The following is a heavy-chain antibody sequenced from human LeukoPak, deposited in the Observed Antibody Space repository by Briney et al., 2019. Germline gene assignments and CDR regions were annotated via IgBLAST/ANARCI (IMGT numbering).Heavy chain of an antibody. J-gene: IGHJ6*03. CDR1: GGSFSGYY. CDR2: INHSGST. D-gene: IGHD2/OR15-2a*01. Sequence: PSETLSLTCAVYGGSFSGYYWSWIRQPPGKGLEWIGEINHSGSTNYNPSLKSRVTISVDTSENQFSLKLSSVTAADTAVYYCARVSNDYYYMDVWGKGTTVTVSS. V-gene: IGHV4-34*01. CDR3: ARVSNDYYYMDV.